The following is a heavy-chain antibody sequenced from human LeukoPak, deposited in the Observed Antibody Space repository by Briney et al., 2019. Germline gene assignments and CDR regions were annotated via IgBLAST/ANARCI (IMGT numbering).Heavy chain of an antibody. CDR1: GFTFSNYW. Sequence: GGSLRLSCAASGFTFSNYWMQWVRQAPGKGLVWVSRINSDGSSTTYADSVKGRFTISRDNAKNTLYLQMNSLRAEDTAVYYCARDPHGYWWFDPWGQGTLVTVSS. CDR2: INSDGSST. J-gene: IGHJ5*02. D-gene: IGHD5-18*01. CDR3: ARDPHGYWWFDP. V-gene: IGHV3-74*03.